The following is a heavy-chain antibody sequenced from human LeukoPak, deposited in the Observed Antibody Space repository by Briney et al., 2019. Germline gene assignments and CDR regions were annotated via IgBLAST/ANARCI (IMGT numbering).Heavy chain of an antibody. CDR2: INPNSGGT. V-gene: IGHV1-2*02. J-gene: IGHJ6*03. Sequence: ASVKVSCKASGYTFTGYYMHRVRQAPGQGLEWMGWINPNSGGTNYAQKFQGRVTMTRDTSISTAYMELSRLRSDDTAVYYCARCPQRDTAMVTSPYYYYYMDVWGKGTTVTVSS. CDR1: GYTFTGYY. D-gene: IGHD5-18*01. CDR3: ARCPQRDTAMVTSPYYYYYMDV.